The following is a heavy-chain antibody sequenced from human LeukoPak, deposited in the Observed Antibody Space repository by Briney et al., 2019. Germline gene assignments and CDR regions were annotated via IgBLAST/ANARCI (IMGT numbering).Heavy chain of an antibody. CDR1: GYTFTHYA. CDR3: ARGGDGHRWGRRFDAFDI. CDR2: ISPYNDKT. D-gene: IGHD5-24*01. J-gene: IGHJ3*02. Sequence: ASVKVSCKASGYTFTHYAISWVRQAPGQGLEWMGWISPYNDKTNYAQKLQGRVTMTTDTSTSTAYMELRSLRSDDTAVYYCARGGDGHRWGRRFDAFDIWGQGTMVTVSS. V-gene: IGHV1-18*01.